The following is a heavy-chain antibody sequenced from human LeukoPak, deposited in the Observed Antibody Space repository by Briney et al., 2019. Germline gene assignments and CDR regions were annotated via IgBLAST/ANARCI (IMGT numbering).Heavy chain of an antibody. CDR1: GGSIGTYY. CDR2: IYVTGN. V-gene: IGHV4-59*08. CDR3: ARHIGGGIEDMDV. Sequence: SETLSLTCTVSGGSIGTYYWSWDRQSPGKGLEWIGYIYVTGNRYNPSLQSRVTISVDTSRNQFFLKMSSVTAADTAVYYCARHIGGGIEDMDVWGKGTKVTVSS. D-gene: IGHD3-16*02. J-gene: IGHJ6*03.